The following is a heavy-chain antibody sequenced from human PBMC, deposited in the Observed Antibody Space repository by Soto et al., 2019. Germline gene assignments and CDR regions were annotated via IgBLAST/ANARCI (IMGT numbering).Heavy chain of an antibody. J-gene: IGHJ4*02. Sequence: SETLSLTCTVSGGSISSYYWSWIRQPPGKGLEWIGYIYYSGSTNYNPSLKSRVTISVDTSKNQFSLKLSSVTAADTAVYYCAGDRRGTNDFDYWGQGTLVTVSS. D-gene: IGHD1-1*01. CDR2: IYYSGST. CDR1: GGSISSYY. V-gene: IGHV4-59*01. CDR3: AGDRRGTNDFDY.